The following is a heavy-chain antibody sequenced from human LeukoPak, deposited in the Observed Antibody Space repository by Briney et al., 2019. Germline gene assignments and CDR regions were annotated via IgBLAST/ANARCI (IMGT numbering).Heavy chain of an antibody. J-gene: IGHJ2*01. CDR2: IYDTGNT. CDR1: GGSITSYY. CDR3: ERARVRSYSYDSDGSYTSDWIFDL. Sequence: PSQTRSLTCIVAGGSITSYYWSWIRPPPGKGLEWIGYIYDTGNTNYNPSLRSRVAISIGTSKDQFSLRLSSVSAADTAVYYCERARVRSYSYDSDGSYTSDWIFDLWGRGTLVSVSS. V-gene: IGHV4-59*01. D-gene: IGHD3-22*01.